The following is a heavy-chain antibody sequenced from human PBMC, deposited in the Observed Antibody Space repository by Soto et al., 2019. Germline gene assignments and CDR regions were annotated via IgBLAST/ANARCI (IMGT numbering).Heavy chain of an antibody. J-gene: IGHJ6*02. V-gene: IGHV6-1*01. D-gene: IGHD6-6*01. CDR2: TYYRSKWYN. CDR3: ARASIAARHPYYYGMDV. Sequence: TLSLTCAISGDSVSSNSAAWNWIRQSPSRGLEWLGRTYYRSKWYNDYAVSVKSRITINPDTSKNQFSLQLNSVTPEDTAVYYCARASIAARHPYYYGMDVWGQGTTVTVSS. CDR1: GDSVSSNSAA.